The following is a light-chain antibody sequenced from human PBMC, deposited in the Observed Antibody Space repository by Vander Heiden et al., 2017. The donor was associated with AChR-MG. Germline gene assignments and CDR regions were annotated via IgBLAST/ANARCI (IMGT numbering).Light chain of an antibody. CDR1: SSDIGGFNY. Sequence: QSALTQPASVSGSPGQSVTISCTGTSSDIGGFNYVSWYQQHPGKAPKLILYDVTNRPSGVSNRFSGSKSGNTASLTISGLQAEDEADYYCSSYTSSSSVVFGGGTKLTVL. CDR3: SSYTSSSSVV. CDR2: DVT. V-gene: IGLV2-14*01. J-gene: IGLJ2*01.